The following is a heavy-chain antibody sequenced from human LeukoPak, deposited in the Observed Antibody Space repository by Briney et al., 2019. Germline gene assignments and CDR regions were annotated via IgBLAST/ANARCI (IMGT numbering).Heavy chain of an antibody. CDR2: IWYDGSNK. CDR3: ARDPGEYWSSTSCYAEAHFDY. D-gene: IGHD2-2*01. J-gene: IGHJ4*02. Sequence: PGGSLRLSCAASGFTFSSYGMHWVRQAPGKGLEWVAVIWYDGSNKHYADSVKGRFTISRDNSKNTLYLQMNSLRAEDTAVYYCARDPGEYWSSTSCYAEAHFDYWGQGTLVTVSS. V-gene: IGHV3-33*01. CDR1: GFTFSSYG.